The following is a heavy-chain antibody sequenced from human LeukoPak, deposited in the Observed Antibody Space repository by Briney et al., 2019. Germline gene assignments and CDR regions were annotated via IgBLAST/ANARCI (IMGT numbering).Heavy chain of an antibody. CDR3: ARADSYSWYGS. J-gene: IGHJ4*02. CDR2: IKQDGSEK. V-gene: IGHV3-7*01. D-gene: IGHD6-13*01. CDR1: GFTFSSYA. Sequence: GGSLRLSCAASGFTFSSYAMSWLRQAPGKGLEWVANIKQDGSEKYYVDSVEGRFTISRDNAENSLSLQMNSLRAEDTAVYYCARADSYSWYGSWGQGTLVTVSS.